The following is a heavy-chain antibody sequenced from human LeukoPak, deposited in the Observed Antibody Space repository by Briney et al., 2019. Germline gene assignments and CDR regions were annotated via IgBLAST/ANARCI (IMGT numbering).Heavy chain of an antibody. V-gene: IGHV3-11*03. CDR2: ISSSSSCT. Sequence: GGSLRLSCAASGFTFSDYYMSWIRQAPGKGLEWVSYISSSSSCTNYADSVKGRFTISRDNAKNSLYLQMNSLRAEDTAVYYCARGRTYYYDSSGYSPLDYWGQGTLVTVSS. J-gene: IGHJ4*02. CDR1: GFTFSDYY. D-gene: IGHD3-22*01. CDR3: ARGRTYYYDSSGYSPLDY.